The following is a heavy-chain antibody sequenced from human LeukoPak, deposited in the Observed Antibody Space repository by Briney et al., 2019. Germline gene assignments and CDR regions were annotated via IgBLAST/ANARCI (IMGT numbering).Heavy chain of an antibody. CDR2: ISGSGGST. D-gene: IGHD2-2*03. CDR1: GFTFSSYA. V-gene: IGHV3-23*01. J-gene: IGHJ4*02. Sequence: GGSLRLSCAASGFTFSSYAMSWVRQAPGKGLEWVSAISGSGGSTYYADSVKGRFTISRDNSKNTLYLQMTSLRAEDTAVYYCAKRPDPGYCSSTSCSQNYFDYWGQGTLVTVSS. CDR3: AKRPDPGYCSSTSCSQNYFDY.